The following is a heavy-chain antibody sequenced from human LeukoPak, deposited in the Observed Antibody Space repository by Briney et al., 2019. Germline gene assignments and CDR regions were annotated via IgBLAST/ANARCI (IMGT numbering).Heavy chain of an antibody. J-gene: IGHJ3*01. CDR1: GFTFSNYW. CDR3: ARVPYVFDL. Sequence: GGSLRLSCAASGFTFSNYWMHCVRQAPGKGLVWVSRINRDGSSTDYLDSVKGRFAISRDNARNTLYLQLNSLRAEDTAVYYCARVPYVFDLWGQGTMVTVSS. V-gene: IGHV3-74*01. CDR2: INRDGSST.